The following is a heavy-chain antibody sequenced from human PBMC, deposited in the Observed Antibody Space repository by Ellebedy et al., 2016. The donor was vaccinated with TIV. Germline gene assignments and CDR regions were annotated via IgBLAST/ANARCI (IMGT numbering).Heavy chain of an antibody. V-gene: IGHV4-34*01. CDR3: ATGHAGAWESSAY. CDR2: INHSGST. D-gene: IGHD1-26*01. J-gene: IGHJ4*02. Sequence: SETLSLTXVVYGGSFSVYLWSWIRQSPGKGLEWIGDINHSGSTNYSPSLRSRVTISVDTSKNQFPLKLTSVTAADTAVYYCATGHAGAWESSAYWGQGTLVTVSS. CDR1: GGSFSVYL.